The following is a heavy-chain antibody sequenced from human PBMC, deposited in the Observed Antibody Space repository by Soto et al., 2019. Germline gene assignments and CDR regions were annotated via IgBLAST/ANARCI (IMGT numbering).Heavy chain of an antibody. CDR2: INAGNGNT. V-gene: IGHV1-3*01. CDR1: ENTFSSYY. CDR3: ARDPVVVVAAADAFDI. Sequence: ASVKVSCKASENTFSSYYLHWVRQAPGQRLEWMGWINAGNGNTKYSQKFQGRVTMTRDTSTSTVYMELSSLRSEDTAVYYCARDPVVVVAAADAFDIWGQGTMVTVSS. J-gene: IGHJ3*02. D-gene: IGHD2-15*01.